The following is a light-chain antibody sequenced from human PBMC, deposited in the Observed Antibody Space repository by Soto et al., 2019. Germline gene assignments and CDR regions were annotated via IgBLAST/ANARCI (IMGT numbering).Light chain of an antibody. V-gene: IGKV3-11*01. CDR3: QQRSNWPPGYT. J-gene: IGKJ2*01. Sequence: ELVLTQSPATLSFSPGERATLSCRASQSVSSHLAWYQQKPCQAPRLLMYDTFNRATGITARFNGSGSGTDFTLTISSLEPQEFAGYYCQQRSNWPPGYTFGQGTKLEIK. CDR2: DTF. CDR1: QSVSSH.